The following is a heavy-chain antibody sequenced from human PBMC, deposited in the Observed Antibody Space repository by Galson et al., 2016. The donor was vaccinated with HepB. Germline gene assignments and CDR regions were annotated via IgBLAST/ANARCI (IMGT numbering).Heavy chain of an antibody. V-gene: IGHV3-30*03. Sequence: SLRLSCAASGFTFSSYGIHWVRQAPGKGLEWVALISYDGSNTYYADSVKGRITISRDTSKNTVYLQMNSLRGEDTGVYYCARDKGTSVWYKDYWGQGTLVTVSS. CDR3: ARDKGTSVWYKDY. CDR1: GFTFSSYG. CDR2: ISYDGSNT. J-gene: IGHJ4*02. D-gene: IGHD1-1*01.